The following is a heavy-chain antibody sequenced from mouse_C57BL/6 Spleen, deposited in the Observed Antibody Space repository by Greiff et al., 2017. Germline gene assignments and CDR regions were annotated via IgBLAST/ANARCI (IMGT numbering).Heavy chain of an antibody. Sequence: DVQLVESGGDLVKPGGSLKLSCAASGFTFSSYGMSWVRQTPDKRLEWVATISSGGSYTYYPDSVKGRFTISRDNAKNTLYLQMSSLKSEDTAMYYCARQTGYDYYAMDYWGQGTSVTVSS. CDR1: GFTFSSYG. V-gene: IGHV5-6*01. D-gene: IGHD2-2*01. CDR2: ISSGGSYT. J-gene: IGHJ4*01. CDR3: ARQTGYDYYAMDY.